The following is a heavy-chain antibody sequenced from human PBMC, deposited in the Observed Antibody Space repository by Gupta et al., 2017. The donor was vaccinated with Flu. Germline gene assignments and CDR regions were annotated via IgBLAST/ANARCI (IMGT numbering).Heavy chain of an antibody. D-gene: IGHD1-26*01. CDR1: GGSISSYDYY. Sequence: QLQLQESGPGLVKTSETLSLTCTVSGGSISSYDYYWGWFRQPPGKGLEWIGSIYYRGSPNYNPSLKSRVTISMDTSKNQLSLKLSSVTATDTAVYYCASRPVKRGWELLRHFDYWGQGSLVTVSS. CDR2: IYYRGSP. CDR3: ASRPVKRGWELLRHFDY. J-gene: IGHJ4*02. V-gene: IGHV4-39*01.